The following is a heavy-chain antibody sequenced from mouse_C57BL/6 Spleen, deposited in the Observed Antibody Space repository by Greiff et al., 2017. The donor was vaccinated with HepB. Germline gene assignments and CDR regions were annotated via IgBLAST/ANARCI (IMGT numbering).Heavy chain of an antibody. V-gene: IGHV1-7*01. J-gene: IGHJ2*01. CDR3: ARRAQATYYFDY. Sequence: QVHVKQSGAELAKPGASVKLSCKASGYTFTSYWMHWVKQRPGQGLEWIGYINPSSGYTKYNQKFKDKATLTADKSSSTAYMQLSSLTYEDSAVYYCARRAQATYYFDYWGQGTTLTVSS. D-gene: IGHD3-2*02. CDR2: INPSSGYT. CDR1: GYTFTSYW.